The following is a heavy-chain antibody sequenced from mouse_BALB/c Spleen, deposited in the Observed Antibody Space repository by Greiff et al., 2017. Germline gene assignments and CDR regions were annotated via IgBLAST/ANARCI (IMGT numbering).Heavy chain of an antibody. CDR1: GYTFSSYW. CDR2: ILPGSGST. Sequence: VQLQQSGAELMKPGASVKISCKATGYTFSSYWIEWVKQRPGHGLEWIGEILPGSGSTNYNEKFKGKATLTADKSSSTAYMELSSLTSEDSAVYYCTSYYAMDYWGQGTSVTVSS. J-gene: IGHJ4*01. CDR3: TSYYAMDY. V-gene: IGHV1-9*01.